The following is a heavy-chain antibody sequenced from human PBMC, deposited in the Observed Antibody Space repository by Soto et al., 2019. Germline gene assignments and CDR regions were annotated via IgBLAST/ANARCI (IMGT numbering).Heavy chain of an antibody. CDR2: ISGSGGST. Sequence: EVQLLASGGGLVQPGGSLRLSCAASGFTFSSYAMSWVRPVTGTGLEWVSAISGSGGSTYYADSVKGRFTISGDNSKNTLKLQTNSLRAEDAAVYYCVSYSRHVDCCGRGGLVTVSS. D-gene: IGHD2-15*01. J-gene: IGHJ4*02. CDR1: GFTFSSYA. CDR3: VSYSRHVDC. V-gene: IGHV3-23*01.